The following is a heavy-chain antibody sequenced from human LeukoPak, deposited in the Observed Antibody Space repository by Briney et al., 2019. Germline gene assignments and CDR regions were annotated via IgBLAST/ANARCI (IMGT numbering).Heavy chain of an antibody. CDR2: ISSSSSYI. D-gene: IGHD1-1*01. V-gene: IGHV3-21*01. CDR1: GFTFSSYS. J-gene: IGHJ4*02. CDR3: ARYRLEPRTGMFDY. Sequence: PGGSLRLSCAASGFTFSSYSMNWVRQAPGKGLEWVSSISSSSSYIYYADSVKGRFIISRDNAKNSLYLQMNSLRAEDTAVYYCARYRLEPRTGMFDYWGQGTLVTVSS.